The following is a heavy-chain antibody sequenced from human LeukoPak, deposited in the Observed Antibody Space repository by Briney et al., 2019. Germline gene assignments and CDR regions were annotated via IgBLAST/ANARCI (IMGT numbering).Heavy chain of an antibody. CDR2: IKQDGSEK. J-gene: IGHJ4*02. CDR1: GFTFSSYW. D-gene: IGHD5-24*01. Sequence: GGSLRLSCAASGFTFSSYWMNWVRQAPGKGLEWVANIKQDGSEKYYVDSVKGRFTISRDNAKNSLYLQMNSLRAEDTAVYYCARDGWLQSFDYWGQGTLVTVSS. CDR3: ARDGWLQSFDY. V-gene: IGHV3-7*01.